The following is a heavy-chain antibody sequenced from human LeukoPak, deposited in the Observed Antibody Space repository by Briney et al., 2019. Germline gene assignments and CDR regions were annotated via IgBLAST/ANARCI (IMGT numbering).Heavy chain of an antibody. D-gene: IGHD5-12*01. CDR3: AKEDIAGNGFPFDC. J-gene: IGHJ4*02. CDR2: ISSSGRSI. Sequence: GGSLRLSCAASGFTFNIYEMNGVRQAPGKGPEWISYISSSGRSIYYADSVKSRFTISRDNAKNSVYLQMNRLRVEDTAIYYCAKEDIAGNGFPFDCWGRGTMVTVSS. CDR1: GFTFNIYE. V-gene: IGHV3-48*03.